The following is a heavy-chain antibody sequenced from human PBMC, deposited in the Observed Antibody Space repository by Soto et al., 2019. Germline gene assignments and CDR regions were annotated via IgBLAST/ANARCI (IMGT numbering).Heavy chain of an antibody. J-gene: IGHJ4*02. CDR1: GYTFNHYP. CDR2: INAGNGDT. Sequence: ASVKVSCKASGYTFNHYPMHWVRQAPGQRLQWMGWINAGNGDTKYSQKFQGRLTITRDTSASTVYMELSNLRSEDTAVYYCARDLKYVDTTDYWGEGNLVTVDS. CDR3: ARDLKYVDTTDY. D-gene: IGHD5-18*01. V-gene: IGHV1-3*01.